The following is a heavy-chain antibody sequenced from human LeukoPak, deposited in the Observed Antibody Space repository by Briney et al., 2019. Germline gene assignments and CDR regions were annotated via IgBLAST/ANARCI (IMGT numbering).Heavy chain of an antibody. CDR3: AAYGSGSYLMFDY. Sequence: GGSLRLSCAASGFTFSSYEMNWVRQAPGKGLEWVSYISSSGSTIYYADSVKGRFTISRDNAKNSLYLQMNSLRAEDTAVYYCAAYGSGSYLMFDYWGQGTLVTVSS. D-gene: IGHD3-10*01. CDR1: GFTFSSYE. CDR2: ISSSGSTI. J-gene: IGHJ4*02. V-gene: IGHV3-48*03.